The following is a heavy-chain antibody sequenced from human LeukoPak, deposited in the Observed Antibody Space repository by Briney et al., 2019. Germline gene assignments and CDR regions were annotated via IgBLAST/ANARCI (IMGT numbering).Heavy chain of an antibody. V-gene: IGHV3-30-3*01. CDR2: ISYDGSNK. Sequence: PGRSLRLSCAASGFTFSSYAMHWVRQAPGKGLEWVAVISYDGSNKYYADSVKGRFTISRDNAKNSLYLQMNSLRAEDTAVYYCARDLPEGGSMIVVAEALAFDIWGQGTMVTVSS. CDR3: ARDLPEGGSMIVVAEALAFDI. CDR1: GFTFSSYA. D-gene: IGHD3-22*01. J-gene: IGHJ3*02.